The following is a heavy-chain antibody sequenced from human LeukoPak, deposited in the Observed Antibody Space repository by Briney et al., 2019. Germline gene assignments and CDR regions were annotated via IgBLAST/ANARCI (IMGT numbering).Heavy chain of an antibody. CDR3: ARVRPRAVAIYFDY. V-gene: IGHV1-8*01. CDR1: GYTFTSYD. CDR2: MNPNSGNT. J-gene: IGHJ4*02. D-gene: IGHD2-2*01. Sequence: ASVKVSCKASGYTFTSYDINWVRQATGQGLEWMGWMNPNSGNTGYAQKFQGRVTMTRNTSISTAYMELSSLRSEDTAVYYCARVRPRAVAIYFDYWGQGTLVTVSS.